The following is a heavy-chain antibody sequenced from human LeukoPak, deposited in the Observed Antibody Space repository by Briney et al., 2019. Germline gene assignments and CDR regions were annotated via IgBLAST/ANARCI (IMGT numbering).Heavy chain of an antibody. CDR3: ARGGVNTMVRGVIRYYYMDV. D-gene: IGHD3-10*01. CDR1: GFTVSSNY. CDR2: IYRGGST. Sequence: GGSLRLSCAASGFTVSSNYMSWVRQAPGKGLEWVSVIYRGGSTYYADSVKGRFTISRGNSKNTLYLQMNSLRAEDTAVYYCARGGVNTMVRGVIRYYYMDVWGKGTTVTISS. J-gene: IGHJ6*03. V-gene: IGHV3-53*01.